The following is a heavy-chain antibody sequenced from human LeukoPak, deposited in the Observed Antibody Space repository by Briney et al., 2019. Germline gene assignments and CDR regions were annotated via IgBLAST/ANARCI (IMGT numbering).Heavy chain of an antibody. V-gene: IGHV3-30*03. CDR1: GFTFSYYG. J-gene: IGHJ4*02. D-gene: IGHD2-15*01. Sequence: GGSLRLSCAASGFTFSYYGLHWVRQGPGKGLEWVAVISYDGSNKYYADSVKGRFTISRDNSKNTLYLEMSSLRVEDTAVYYCARYCGGGNCYTGVDQWGQGTLVTVSS. CDR3: ARYCGGGNCYTGVDQ. CDR2: ISYDGSNK.